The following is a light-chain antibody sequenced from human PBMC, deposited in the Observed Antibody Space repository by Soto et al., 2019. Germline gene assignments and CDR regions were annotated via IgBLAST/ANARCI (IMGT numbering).Light chain of an antibody. J-gene: IGLJ3*02. CDR2: DVN. CDR3: CSYAGSYTFHWV. CDR1: SRHFGRYKY. Sequence: QSALTQPRSVSGSPGQSVTISCTGTSRHFGRYKYLSWYQQRPGKAPTLMIYDVNKRPSGVPDRFSGSKSGNTASLTISGLPSEDEADDYCCSYAGSYTFHWVLRGETKLTVL. V-gene: IGLV2-11*01.